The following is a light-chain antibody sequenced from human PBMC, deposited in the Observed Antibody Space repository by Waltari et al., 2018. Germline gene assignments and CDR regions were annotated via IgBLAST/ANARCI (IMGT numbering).Light chain of an antibody. V-gene: IGKV1-9*01. Sequence: DIQLTQSPSFLSSSVGDRLTITCRARQGISSYLAWYQVRPGKAPNLLIYSASTLQSGVPSRFSGSGSGTDFTLTISSLQPEDFATYYCQQLNSYPLTFGGGTKLEIK. CDR3: QQLNSYPLT. CDR2: SAS. CDR1: QGISSY. J-gene: IGKJ4*01.